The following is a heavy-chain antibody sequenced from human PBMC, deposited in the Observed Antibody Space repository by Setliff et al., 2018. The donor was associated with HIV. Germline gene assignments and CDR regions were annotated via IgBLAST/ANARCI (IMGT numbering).Heavy chain of an antibody. CDR3: ATYADRESNRFDP. CDR2: IYYSRST. CDR1: GGSISSGSYY. J-gene: IGHJ5*02. D-gene: IGHD3-10*01. V-gene: IGHV4-39*01. Sequence: PSETLSLTCTVSGGSISSGSYYGGWIRQPPGRGLEWIGSIYYSRSTYYNPSPKSRFTISVDTSKNQFSLKLSSVTAADPAVYYCATYADRESNRFDPWGQGILVTVSS.